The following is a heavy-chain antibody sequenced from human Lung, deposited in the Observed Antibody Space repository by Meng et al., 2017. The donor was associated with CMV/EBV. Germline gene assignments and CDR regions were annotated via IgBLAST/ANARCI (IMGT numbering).Heavy chain of an antibody. J-gene: IGHJ5*02. CDR2: ISAYNGNT. D-gene: IGHD1-14*01. CDR1: GYIFNNYG. V-gene: IGHV1-18*01. CDR3: ARDLPGGTKGTWLDL. Sequence: QFQLLQSGAEVKKPGASVKVSCKASGYIFNNYGVSWVRQAPGQGPEWMGWISAYNGNTNYAQNFQGRFTMTTDTSTSTAYMELRSLRSDDTAVYYCARDLPGGTKGTWLDLWGQGTLVTVSS.